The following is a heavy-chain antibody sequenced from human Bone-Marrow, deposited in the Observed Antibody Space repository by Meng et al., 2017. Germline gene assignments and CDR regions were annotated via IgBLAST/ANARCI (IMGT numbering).Heavy chain of an antibody. V-gene: IGHV4-59*01. Sequence: SETLSLTCTVSGGSIRSYYWSWIRQPPGMGLEWIGYIYYSGSTKYNPSLRSRVTISVDTSKNQFSLKLSSVTAADTAVYYCARDARRAAAPFDIWGQGTMVTVSS. D-gene: IGHD2-2*01. CDR2: IYYSGST. J-gene: IGHJ3*02. CDR1: GGSIRSYY. CDR3: ARDARRAAAPFDI.